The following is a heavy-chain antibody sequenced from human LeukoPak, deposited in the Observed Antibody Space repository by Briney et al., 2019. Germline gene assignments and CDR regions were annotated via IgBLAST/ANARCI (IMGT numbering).Heavy chain of an antibody. CDR3: ARHVGYGNNWFDP. CDR2: IYYSGST. Sequence: PSETLSLTCTVSGGSISSYYWSWIRQPPGKGLEWIGYIYYSGSTNYNTSLKSRVTISVDTSKNQFSLKLRSLTAADTAVYYCARHVGYGNNWFDPWGQGTLVTVSS. J-gene: IGHJ5*02. V-gene: IGHV4-59*08. D-gene: IGHD5-18*01. CDR1: GGSISSYY.